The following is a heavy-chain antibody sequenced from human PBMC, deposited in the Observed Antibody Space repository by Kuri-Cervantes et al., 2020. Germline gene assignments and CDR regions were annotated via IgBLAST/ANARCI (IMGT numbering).Heavy chain of an antibody. CDR1: GFTFSAYY. J-gene: IGHJ6*03. Sequence: GGSLRLSCAASGFTFSAYYMTWIRQAPGKGLEWVSYISGSGSIIYYADSVKGRFTISRDNAKNSLYLQMNSLRAEDTAVYYCARTSYSNFYYYYYMDVWGKGTTVTVSS. V-gene: IGHV3-11*04. D-gene: IGHD4-11*01. CDR2: ISGSGSII. CDR3: ARTSYSNFYYYYYMDV.